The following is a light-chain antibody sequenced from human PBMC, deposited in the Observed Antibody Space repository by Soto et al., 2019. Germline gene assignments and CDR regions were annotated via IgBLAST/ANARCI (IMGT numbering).Light chain of an antibody. V-gene: IGKV3-15*01. CDR2: GAF. Sequence: EIVMTQSPATLSVSPGETATLSCRASQSVSYNLAWYQQKPCQGPRLLIYGAFTRATGIPARFSGSGSGTEFTPTLSSLQSEDFSVYYCQQYKNWSPLTFGGGTKVEIK. CDR1: QSVSYN. J-gene: IGKJ4*01. CDR3: QQYKNWSPLT.